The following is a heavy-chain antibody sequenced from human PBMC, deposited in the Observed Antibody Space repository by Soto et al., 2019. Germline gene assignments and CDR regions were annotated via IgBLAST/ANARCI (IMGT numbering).Heavy chain of an antibody. Sequence: SVKLSCPASGGTFSSYAISWVRQAPGQGLEWMGGIIPIFGTANYAQKFQGRVTITADESTSTAYMELSSLRSEDTAVYYCATGEYLNEWAEREYWVVWGQGTPVTVSS. V-gene: IGHV1-69*13. CDR3: ATGEYLNEWAEREYWVV. CDR2: IIPIFGTA. D-gene: IGHD3-16*01. J-gene: IGHJ4*02. CDR1: GGTFSSYA.